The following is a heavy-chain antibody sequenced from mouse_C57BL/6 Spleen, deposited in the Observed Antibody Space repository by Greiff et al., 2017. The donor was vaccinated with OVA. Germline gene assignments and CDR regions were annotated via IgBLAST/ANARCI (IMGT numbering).Heavy chain of an antibody. Sequence: EVKVEESGGGLVKPGGSLKLSCAASGFTFSDYGMHWVRQAPEKGLEWVAYISSGSSTIYYADTVKGRFTISRDNAKNTLFLQMTSLRSEDTAMYYCARYALYAMDYWGQGTSVTVSS. D-gene: IGHD6-5*01. CDR3: ARYALYAMDY. CDR1: GFTFSDYG. CDR2: ISSGSSTI. V-gene: IGHV5-17*01. J-gene: IGHJ4*01.